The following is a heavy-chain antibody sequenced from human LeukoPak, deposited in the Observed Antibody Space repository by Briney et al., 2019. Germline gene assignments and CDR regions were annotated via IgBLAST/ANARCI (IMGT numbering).Heavy chain of an antibody. J-gene: IGHJ3*02. Sequence: ASETLSLTCTVSGGSISSGNYYWSWIQQPAGKGLEWIGRIYTSGSTNYNPSLKSRVTISVDTSKNQFSLKLSSVTAADTAVYYCARVPGIAVAGTEDAFDIWGQGTMVTVSS. CDR1: GGSISSGNYY. V-gene: IGHV4-61*02. CDR3: ARVPGIAVAGTEDAFDI. CDR2: IYTSGST. D-gene: IGHD6-19*01.